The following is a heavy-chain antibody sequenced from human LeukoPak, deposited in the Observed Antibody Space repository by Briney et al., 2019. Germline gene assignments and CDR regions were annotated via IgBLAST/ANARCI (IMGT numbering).Heavy chain of an antibody. D-gene: IGHD1-26*01. CDR1: GGSINIYY. CDR2: IYYSGSP. J-gene: IGHJ4*02. Sequence: PSETLSLTCTVSGGSINIYYWSWIRQPPGKGLEWIGYIYYSGSPNYNPSLKSRVTISVDTSKNQFSLKLSSVTAADTAVYYCARGSGSYLDYWGQGTLVTVSS. CDR3: ARGSGSYLDY. V-gene: IGHV4-59*01.